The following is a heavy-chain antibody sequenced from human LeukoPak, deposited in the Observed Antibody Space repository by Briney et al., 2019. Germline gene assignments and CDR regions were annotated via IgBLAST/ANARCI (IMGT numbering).Heavy chain of an antibody. J-gene: IGHJ4*02. V-gene: IGHV1-2*02. CDR2: ITPNSGAT. CDR1: GYTFTDVY. Sequence: ASVTVSCTASGYTFTDVYLHWVRQAPGQGLEWMGWITPNSGATNYAQKFQGRVTITRDTSISTAYMELGRLRTDDTAMYFCARHGGGSNTYPFDYWGQGTLVTVSS. D-gene: IGHD2/OR15-2a*01. CDR3: ARHGGGSNTYPFDY.